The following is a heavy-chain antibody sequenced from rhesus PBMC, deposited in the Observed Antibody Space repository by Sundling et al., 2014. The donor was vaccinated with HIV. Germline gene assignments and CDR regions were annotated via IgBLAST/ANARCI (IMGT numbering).Heavy chain of an antibody. J-gene: IGHJ4*01. CDR1: GASISDTYR. V-gene: IGHV4S10*01. CDR2: IYGGTLTT. D-gene: IGHD3-28*01. Sequence: QVQLQESGPGLVKPSETLSLTCAVSGASISDTYRWNWIRQSPEKGLEWIGYIYGGTLTTNYNPSLNSRVAISADASKNHFSLNLTSVTAADTALYYCARGRRYYDAGYYVDYWGRGSPGHRLL. CDR3: ARGRRYYDAGYYVDY.